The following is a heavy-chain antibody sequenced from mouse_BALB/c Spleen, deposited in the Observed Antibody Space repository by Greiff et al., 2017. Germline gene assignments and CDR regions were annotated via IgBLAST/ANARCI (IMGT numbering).Heavy chain of an antibody. CDR1: GFTFSSYD. CDR2: INSNGAST. V-gene: IGHV5-6-3*01. Sequence: EVQGVESGGGLVQPGGSLKLSCAASGFTFSSYDMSWVRQTPDKRLELVASINSNGASTYYPDSVKGRFTISRDNAKNTLYLQLSSLKSEDTAVYCSAREGHEFAYWGQGTLVTVSA. CDR3: AREGHEFAY. D-gene: IGHD3-3*01. J-gene: IGHJ3*01.